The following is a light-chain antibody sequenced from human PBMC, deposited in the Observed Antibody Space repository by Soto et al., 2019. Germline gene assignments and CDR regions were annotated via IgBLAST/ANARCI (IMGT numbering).Light chain of an antibody. J-gene: IGLJ1*01. CDR3: SSYTSSSTLGV. CDR1: SSDVGGYYY. V-gene: IGLV2-14*01. Sequence: QSALTQPASVSGSPGQSITISCTGTSSDVGGYYYVSWYQHHPGKAPKLIIYEVTNRPSGVSSRFSGSNSGNTASLIISGLQAEDEADYYCSSYTSSSTLGVFGTGTKLTVL. CDR2: EVT.